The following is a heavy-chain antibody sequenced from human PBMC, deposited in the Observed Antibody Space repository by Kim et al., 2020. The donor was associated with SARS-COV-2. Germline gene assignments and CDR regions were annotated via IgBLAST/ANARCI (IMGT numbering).Heavy chain of an antibody. CDR2: IYYSGST. Sequence: SETLSLTCTVSGGSISSYYWSWIRQPPGKGLEWIGYIYYSGSTNYNPSLKSRVTISVDTSKNQFSLKLSSVTAADTAVYYCARDDDILTGYSLGYWGQGTLVTVSS. J-gene: IGHJ4*02. CDR1: GGSISSYY. CDR3: ARDDDILTGYSLGY. V-gene: IGHV4-59*13. D-gene: IGHD3-9*01.